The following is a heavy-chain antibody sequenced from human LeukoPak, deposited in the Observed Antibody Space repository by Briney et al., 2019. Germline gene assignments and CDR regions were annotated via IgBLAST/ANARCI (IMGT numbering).Heavy chain of an antibody. D-gene: IGHD6-13*01. CDR1: GFTFSSYW. CDR2: IKQDGSEK. J-gene: IGHJ1*01. V-gene: IGHV3-7*01. Sequence: GGSLRLSCAASGFTFSSYWMRWVRQAPGNGLEWVANIKQDGSEKYYVDSVKGRFTISRDNAKNSLYLQMNSLRAEDTAVYYCASFDGPAKKYSGSWYRVVGYFQHWGQGTMVTVSS. CDR3: ASFDGPAKKYSGSWYRVVGYFQH.